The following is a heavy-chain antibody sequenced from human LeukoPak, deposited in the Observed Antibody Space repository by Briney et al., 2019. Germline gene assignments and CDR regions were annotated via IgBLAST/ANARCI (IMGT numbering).Heavy chain of an antibody. CDR2: INWNGGST. CDR1: GFTFDDYG. D-gene: IGHD6-19*01. V-gene: IGHV3-20*01. Sequence: GGSLRLSCAASGFTFDDYGMSWVRQAPGKGLEWVSGINWNGGSTGYADSVKGRFTISRDNAKNSLYLQMNSLRAEDTALYHCARVGKIAVAGTFDYWGQGTLVTVSS. J-gene: IGHJ4*02. CDR3: ARVGKIAVAGTFDY.